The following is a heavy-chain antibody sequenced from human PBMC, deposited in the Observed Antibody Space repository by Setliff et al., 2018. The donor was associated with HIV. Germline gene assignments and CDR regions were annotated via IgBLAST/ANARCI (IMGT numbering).Heavy chain of an antibody. CDR1: GFTFSSYV. CDR2: IRNDGSDK. Sequence: GGSLRLSCAASGFTFSSYVMHWVRQAPGKGLEWVAYIRNDGSDKYAAVSLRGRFTISRDNSKNTLYQQMNSLRTEDTAMYYCARAEDTVLKMYVVTPPYLDYWGQGTLVTVSS. D-gene: IGHD2-8*01. V-gene: IGHV3-30*02. J-gene: IGHJ4*02. CDR3: ARAEDTVLKMYVVTPPYLDY.